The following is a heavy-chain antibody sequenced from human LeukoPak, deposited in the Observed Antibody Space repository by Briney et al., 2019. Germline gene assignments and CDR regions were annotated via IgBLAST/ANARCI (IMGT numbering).Heavy chain of an antibody. Sequence: NTSETLPLTCAVSSGSITSSNYWSWVRQPPGKGPQWIGEINHSGTTNYNPSLRSRVTISVDTSKNQFSLKLSSVTAADTAVYYCATLEVRRMVRGVMSAFDIWGQGTMVTVSS. D-gene: IGHD3-10*01. CDR3: ATLEVRRMVRGVMSAFDI. J-gene: IGHJ3*02. CDR1: SGSITSSNY. V-gene: IGHV4-4*02. CDR2: INHSGTT.